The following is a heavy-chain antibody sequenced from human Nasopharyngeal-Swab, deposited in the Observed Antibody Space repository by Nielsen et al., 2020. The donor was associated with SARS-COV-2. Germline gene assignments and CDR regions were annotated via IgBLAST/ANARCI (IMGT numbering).Heavy chain of an antibody. CDR2: ISSSSSYI. J-gene: IGHJ6*02. V-gene: IGHV3-21*01. Sequence: GGSLRLSCAASGFTFSSYSTNWVRQAPGKGLEWVSSISSSSSYIYYADSVKGRFTISRDNAKNSLYLQMNSLRAEDTAVYYCARETPLPRSWYLLGSYYYGMDVWGQGTTVTVSS. D-gene: IGHD6-13*01. CDR1: GFTFSSYS. CDR3: ARETPLPRSWYLLGSYYYGMDV.